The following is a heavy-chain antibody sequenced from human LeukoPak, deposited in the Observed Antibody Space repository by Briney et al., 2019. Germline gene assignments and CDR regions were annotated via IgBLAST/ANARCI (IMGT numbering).Heavy chain of an antibody. Sequence: PGGSLRLSCAASGFTFSSYSMNWVRQAPGKGLEWVSYISSSSSTMYYADSVKGRFTISRDNAKNSLYLQMNSLRAEDTAVYYCARGDYDILTGYYPADYWGQGTLVTVSS. CDR2: ISSSSSTM. J-gene: IGHJ4*02. V-gene: IGHV3-48*01. D-gene: IGHD3-9*01. CDR3: ARGDYDILTGYYPADY. CDR1: GFTFSSYS.